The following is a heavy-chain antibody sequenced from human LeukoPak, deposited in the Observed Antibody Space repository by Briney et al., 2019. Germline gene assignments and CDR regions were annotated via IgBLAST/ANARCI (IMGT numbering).Heavy chain of an antibody. CDR1: GFTFSSYA. D-gene: IGHD1-26*01. CDR3: ASYSGSYSNFDY. Sequence: GGSLRLSCAASGFTFSSYAMGWVRQAPGKGLEWVSSISSSGSYIYYADSVKGRFTISRDNAKNSLYLQMNSLRAEDTAVYYCASYSGSYSNFDYWGQGTLVTVSS. J-gene: IGHJ4*02. CDR2: ISSSGSYI. V-gene: IGHV3-21*01.